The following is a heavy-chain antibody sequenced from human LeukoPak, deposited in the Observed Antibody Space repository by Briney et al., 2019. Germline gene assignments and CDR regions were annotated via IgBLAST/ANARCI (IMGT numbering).Heavy chain of an antibody. Sequence: ASVKVSCKASGYTFTGYYMHWVRQAPGQGLEWMGWINPNSGGTNYAQKFQGRVTMTRDTSISTAYMELSRLRSDDTAVYYCARVDYRTMIVVVMGGYYFDYWGQGTLVTVSS. J-gene: IGHJ4*02. CDR3: ARVDYRTMIVVVMGGYYFDY. CDR2: INPNSGGT. D-gene: IGHD3-22*01. V-gene: IGHV1-2*02. CDR1: GYTFTGYY.